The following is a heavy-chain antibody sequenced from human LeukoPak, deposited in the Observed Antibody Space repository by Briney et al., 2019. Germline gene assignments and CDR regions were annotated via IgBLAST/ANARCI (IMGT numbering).Heavy chain of an antibody. D-gene: IGHD3-22*01. CDR1: GGTFSSYA. CDR3: ATDLPRYYDSTSMFSSY. Sequence: ASVKVSCKASGGTFSSYAISWVRQAPGQGLEWMGIINPSGGSTSYAQKFQGRVTMTRDMSTSTVYMELSSLRSEDTAVYYCATDLPRYYDSTSMFSSYWGQGTLVTVSS. V-gene: IGHV1-46*01. CDR2: INPSGGST. J-gene: IGHJ4*02.